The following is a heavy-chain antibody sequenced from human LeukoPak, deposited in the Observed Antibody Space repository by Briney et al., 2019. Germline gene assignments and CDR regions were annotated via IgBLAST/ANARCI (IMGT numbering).Heavy chain of an antibody. D-gene: IGHD6-6*01. J-gene: IGHJ4*02. CDR2: IYYSGST. CDR1: GGSISSSSYY. CDR3: ARTPRAARHEDYLDY. V-gene: IGHV4-39*07. Sequence: SETLSLTYTVSGGSISSSSYYWGWIRQPPGKGLEWIGSIYYSGSTYYNPSLKSRVTISVDTSKNQFSLKLSPVTAADTAVYYCARTPRAARHEDYLDYWGQGTLVTVSS.